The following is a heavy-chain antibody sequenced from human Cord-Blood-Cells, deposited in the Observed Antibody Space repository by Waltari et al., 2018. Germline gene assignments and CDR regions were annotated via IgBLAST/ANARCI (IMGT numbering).Heavy chain of an antibody. V-gene: IGHV1-3*01. D-gene: IGHD3-3*02. Sequence: QVQLVQSGAEVKKPGASVKVSCKATGYTFTSYAMHWVRQAPGQRLEWMGWINAGNGNTKYSQKFQGRVTITRDTSASTAYMELSSLRSEDTAVYYCARGPFLFDYWGQGTLVTVSS. CDR1: GYTFTSYA. J-gene: IGHJ4*02. CDR2: INAGNGNT. CDR3: ARGPFLFDY.